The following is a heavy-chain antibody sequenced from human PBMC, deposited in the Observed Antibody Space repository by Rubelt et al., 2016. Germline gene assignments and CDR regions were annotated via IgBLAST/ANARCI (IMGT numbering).Heavy chain of an antibody. J-gene: IGHJ4*02. D-gene: IGHD6-13*01. CDR2: ISFDGSNE. Sequence: QVQLVESGGGVVQPGRSLRLSCRASGFIFHNYVMRWVRQAPGKGLEWVAVISFDGSNEYYADSVKGRFTISRDNSKNTLYLQMNSLRPEDTAVYYCVSSSLDYWGQGTLVTVSS. CDR3: VSSSLDY. V-gene: IGHV3-30*04. CDR1: GFIFHNYV.